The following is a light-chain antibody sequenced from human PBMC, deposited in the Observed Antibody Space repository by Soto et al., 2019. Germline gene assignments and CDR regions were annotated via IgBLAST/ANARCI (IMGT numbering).Light chain of an antibody. J-gene: IGKJ2*01. CDR1: QSVSSSY. V-gene: IGKV3-20*01. CDR2: GAS. CDR3: QQYGSSPMYT. Sequence: EIVLTQSPGTLSLSPGERATLSCRASQSVSSSYFAWYQQKPGQAPRLLIYGASSRATGIPDRFSGSGSGTDFTLTICRLEPEDFSVYYCQQYGSSPMYTFGQGTKLEIK.